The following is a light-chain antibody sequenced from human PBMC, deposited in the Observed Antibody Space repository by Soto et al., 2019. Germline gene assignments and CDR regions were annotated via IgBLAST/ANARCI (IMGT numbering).Light chain of an antibody. CDR1: QTISSW. CDR2: KAS. V-gene: IGKV1-5*03. J-gene: IGKJ1*01. CDR3: QHYNSSSAA. Sequence: IQMTQSPSTLSGSVGDRVTITCRASQTISSWLAWYQQKPGKATKLLIYKASTLKSGVPSRFSGSASATDFPLTISRLQPDDFATYYCQHYNSSSAAFGQGTKVDIK.